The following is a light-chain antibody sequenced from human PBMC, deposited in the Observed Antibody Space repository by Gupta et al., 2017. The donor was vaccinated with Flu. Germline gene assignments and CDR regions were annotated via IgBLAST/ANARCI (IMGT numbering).Light chain of an antibody. CDR2: NVA. CDR1: NSDIGDYDF. V-gene: IGLV2-11*01. Sequence: QSALTQPRSVSGSPGQSVTISCTGTNSDIGDYDFVSWYQQHPGNAPKLLIYNVAQRPSGVPDRFAGSKSGNTASLTISGLQVEDEADYHCCSYAGSYTGIFGGGTKLTVL. CDR3: CSYAGSYTGI. J-gene: IGLJ2*01.